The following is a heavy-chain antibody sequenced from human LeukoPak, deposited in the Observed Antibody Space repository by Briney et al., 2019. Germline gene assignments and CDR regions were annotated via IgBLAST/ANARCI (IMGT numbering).Heavy chain of an antibody. Sequence: SETLSLTCTVSGRSISSYYWSWIRQPPGKGLEWIGYIYYSGSTNYNPSLKSRVTISVDTSKNQFSLKLSSVTAADTAVYYCARVYSSSWYVHFAYWGQGTLVTVSS. V-gene: IGHV4-59*01. CDR2: IYYSGST. J-gene: IGHJ4*02. D-gene: IGHD6-13*01. CDR3: ARVYSSSWYVHFAY. CDR1: GRSISSYY.